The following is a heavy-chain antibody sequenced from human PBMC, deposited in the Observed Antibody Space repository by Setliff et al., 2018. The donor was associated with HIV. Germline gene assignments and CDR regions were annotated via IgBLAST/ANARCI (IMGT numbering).Heavy chain of an antibody. CDR1: GFTLSSYA. V-gene: IGHV3-23*01. CDR3: AKTYYYDSSGYYYFDS. J-gene: IGHJ4*02. D-gene: IGHD3-22*01. Sequence: GGSLRLSCAASGFTLSSYAMTWVRQAPGKGLEWVSAISGGGDRTYHADSVRGRFTISRDNSKNSLYLQMNSLGAEDTAVYYCAKTYYYDSSGYYYFDSRGQGTLVTVAS. CDR2: ISGGGDRT.